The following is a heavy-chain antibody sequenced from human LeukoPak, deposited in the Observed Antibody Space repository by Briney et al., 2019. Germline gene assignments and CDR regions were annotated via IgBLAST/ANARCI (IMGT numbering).Heavy chain of an antibody. D-gene: IGHD6-19*01. CDR2: ISAYNGNT. Sequence: VASVTVSCKASGYTFTSYGISWVRQAPGQGLEWMGWISAYNGNTNYAQKLQGRVTMTTDTSTSTAYMELRSLRSHDTAVYYRARDTSGWPRRIDYWGQGTLVTVSS. J-gene: IGHJ4*02. V-gene: IGHV1-18*01. CDR3: ARDTSGWPRRIDY. CDR1: GYTFTSYG.